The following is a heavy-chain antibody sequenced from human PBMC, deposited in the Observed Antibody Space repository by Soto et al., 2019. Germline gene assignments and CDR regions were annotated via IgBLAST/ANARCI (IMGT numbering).Heavy chain of an antibody. CDR3: ARGLQRFMISGVVIIGDWLDP. J-gene: IGHJ5*02. D-gene: IGHD3-3*01. Sequence: ASVKVSCKASGYTFTDYDINWVRQATGQGLELMGWMNPNTGNTGYAQKFQGRVTMTRNTSKGTAYMELSSLRSEDTAVYFCARGLQRFMISGVVIIGDWLDPWGQGTLVTVYS. V-gene: IGHV1-8*01. CDR2: MNPNTGNT. CDR1: GYTFTDYD.